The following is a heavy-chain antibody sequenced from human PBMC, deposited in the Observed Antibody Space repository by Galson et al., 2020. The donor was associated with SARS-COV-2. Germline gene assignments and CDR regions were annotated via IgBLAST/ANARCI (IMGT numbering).Heavy chain of an antibody. V-gene: IGHV3-49*03. Sequence: GGSMRLSCTASGFTSGDYAMSWFRQAPGKGLEWEGLIRSKAYGGTTEYAASVKGRFTIIRDDPKSIAYLQMNSLKTEDTAVYYGTRDDFGSGYYTDYWGQGTLVTVSS. D-gene: IGHD3-3*01. CDR1: GFTSGDYA. J-gene: IGHJ4*02. CDR2: IRSKAYGGTT. CDR3: TRDDFGSGYYTDY.